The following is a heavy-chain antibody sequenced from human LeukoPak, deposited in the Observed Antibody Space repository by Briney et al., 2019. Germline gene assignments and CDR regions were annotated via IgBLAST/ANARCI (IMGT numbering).Heavy chain of an antibody. V-gene: IGHV3-23*01. CDR3: AKSPGDIPPYFDRWFDP. D-gene: IGHD7-27*01. CDR2: ISGSGDTT. Sequence: QPGGSLRLSCAASGFSLSNYVMSWVRQAPGKGLECVSGISGSGDTTYNADSVKGRFTISRDNSKNILYLQMNSLRAEDTALYYCAKSPGDIPPYFDRWFDPWGQGTLVTVSS. J-gene: IGHJ5*02. CDR1: GFSLSNYV.